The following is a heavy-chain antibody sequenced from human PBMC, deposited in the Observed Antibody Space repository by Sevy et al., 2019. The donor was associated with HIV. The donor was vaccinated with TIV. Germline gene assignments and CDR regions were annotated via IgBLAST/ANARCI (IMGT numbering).Heavy chain of an antibody. CDR1: GYTFTSYD. V-gene: IGHV1-8*01. Sequence: ASVKVSCKASGYTFTSYDINWVRQATGQGLEWMGWMNPNSGNTGYAQKYQGRVTMTRNTSISTAYMELSSLRSEDTAVYYCARGAVLWFGEFHRGYDYYYGMDVWGQGTTVTVSS. CDR3: ARGAVLWFGEFHRGYDYYYGMDV. CDR2: MNPNSGNT. D-gene: IGHD3-10*01. J-gene: IGHJ6*02.